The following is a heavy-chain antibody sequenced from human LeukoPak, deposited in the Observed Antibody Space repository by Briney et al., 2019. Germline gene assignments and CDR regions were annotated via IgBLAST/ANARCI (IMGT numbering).Heavy chain of an antibody. J-gene: IGHJ5*02. CDR2: ISGSGGST. CDR3: AKFNYYDSSGYRWFDP. CDR1: GFTFSSYA. V-gene: IGHV3-23*01. D-gene: IGHD3-22*01. Sequence: PGGSLRLSCAASGFTFSSYAMSWVRQAPGKGLEWVSAISGSGGSTYYADSVKGRFTISRDNSKNTLYLQMNSLRAEDTAVYYCAKFNYYDSSGYRWFDPWGQGTLVTVSS.